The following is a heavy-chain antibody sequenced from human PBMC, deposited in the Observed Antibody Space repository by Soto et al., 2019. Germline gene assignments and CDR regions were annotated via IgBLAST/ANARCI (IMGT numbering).Heavy chain of an antibody. Sequence: EVQLVESGGGLVQPGGSLRLSCAASGFTFSSYSMNWVRQAPGKGLEWVSYISSSSSTIYYADSVKGRFTISRDNAKNALYPQMNGLRAEDKAVNYCARGGGYDHYWGQGTLVTVSS. J-gene: IGHJ4*02. CDR2: ISSSSSTI. CDR3: ARGGGYDHY. V-gene: IGHV3-48*01. CDR1: GFTFSSYS. D-gene: IGHD2-2*01.